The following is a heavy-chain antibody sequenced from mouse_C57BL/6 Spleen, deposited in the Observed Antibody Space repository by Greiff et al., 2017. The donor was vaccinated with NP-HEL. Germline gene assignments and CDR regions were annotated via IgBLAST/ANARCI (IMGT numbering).Heavy chain of an antibody. D-gene: IGHD1-1*01. CDR2: ISSGSSTI. Sequence: EVQVVESGGGLVKPGGSLKLSCAASGFTFSDYGMHWVRQAPEKGLEWVAYISSGSSTIYYADTVKGRFTISRDNAKNTLFLQMTSLRSEDTAMYYCAGGVLLDFDVWGTGTTVTVSS. V-gene: IGHV5-17*01. J-gene: IGHJ1*03. CDR1: GFTFSDYG. CDR3: AGGVLLDFDV.